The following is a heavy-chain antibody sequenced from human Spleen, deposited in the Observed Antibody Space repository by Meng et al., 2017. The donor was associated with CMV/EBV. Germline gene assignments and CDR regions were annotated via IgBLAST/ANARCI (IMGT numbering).Heavy chain of an antibody. CDR1: GFTFGDYA. D-gene: IGHD2-15*01. CDR3: TMGYCSGGSCYRVRGFDY. CDR2: IRSKHYGGTT. Sequence: GESLKISCTASGFTFGDYAMTWVRQAPGKGLEWVGFIRSKHYGGTTDYAASVKGRFIISRDDSKSIAYLQMNSLKTEDTAVYYCTMGYCSGGSCYRVRGFDYWGQGTLVTVSS. J-gene: IGHJ4*02. V-gene: IGHV3-49*04.